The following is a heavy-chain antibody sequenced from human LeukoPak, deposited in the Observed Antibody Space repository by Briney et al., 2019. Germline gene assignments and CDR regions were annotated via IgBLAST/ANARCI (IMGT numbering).Heavy chain of an antibody. CDR3: ARQEVTYRNYYYYYYMDV. D-gene: IGHD2-21*02. CDR2: INHSGST. CDR1: GGSFGGYY. Sequence: PSETLSLTCAVYGGSFGGYYWSWIRQPPGKGLDGIGEINHSGSTNYNPSLKSRVTISVDTSKNQFSLKLSSVTAADTAVYYCARQEVTYRNYYYYYYMDVWGKGTTVTISS. J-gene: IGHJ6*03. V-gene: IGHV4-34*01.